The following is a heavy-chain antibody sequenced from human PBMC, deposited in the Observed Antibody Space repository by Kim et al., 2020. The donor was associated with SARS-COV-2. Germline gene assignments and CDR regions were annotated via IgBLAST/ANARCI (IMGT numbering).Heavy chain of an antibody. J-gene: IGHJ6*02. CDR3: ARDWSGYDSSGYYYYYGMDV. D-gene: IGHD3-22*01. Sequence: SETLSLTCTVSGGSISSYYWSWIRQPPGKGLEWIGYIYYSGSTNYNPSLKSRVTISVETSKNQFSLKLSSVTAADTAVYYCARDWSGYDSSGYYYYYGMDVWGQGTTVTVSS. CDR2: IYYSGST. V-gene: IGHV4-59*01. CDR1: GGSISSYY.